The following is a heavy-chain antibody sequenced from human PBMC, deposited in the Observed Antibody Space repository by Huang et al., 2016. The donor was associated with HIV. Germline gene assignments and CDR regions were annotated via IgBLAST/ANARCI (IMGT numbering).Heavy chain of an antibody. Sequence: QVQLVESGGGVVQPGGSLTLSCATSRFTFNAYAMHWVRKAPGKGVEWVAFIHFDGSNKYYLDSVKGRCTISRDNSKNTLYLHMNSLRPEDTAVYYCAKDRGIRGVVPPGTFDYWGQGTLVTVSS. D-gene: IGHD3-10*01. CDR1: RFTFNAYA. J-gene: IGHJ4*02. V-gene: IGHV3-30*02. CDR3: AKDRGIRGVVPPGTFDY. CDR2: IHFDGSNK.